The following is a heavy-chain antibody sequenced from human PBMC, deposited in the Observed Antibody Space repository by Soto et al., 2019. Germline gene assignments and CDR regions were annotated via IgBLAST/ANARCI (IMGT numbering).Heavy chain of an antibody. D-gene: IGHD6-13*01. CDR1: GASITTKS. Sequence: QVKLQESGPGLVKPSETLSLTCTVSGASITTKSWNWVRQSPGKGLEWIGYLYYSGTTNYNPSLKSRVTISLDTSKNQISLNLTSVTAADTAIYYCAGGLSWSPYFDLWGQGTRVTVSS. CDR3: AGGLSWSPYFDL. CDR2: LYYSGTT. V-gene: IGHV4-59*01. J-gene: IGHJ4*02.